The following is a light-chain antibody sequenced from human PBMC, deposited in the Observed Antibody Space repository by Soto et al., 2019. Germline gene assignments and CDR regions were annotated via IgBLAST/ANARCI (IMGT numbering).Light chain of an antibody. V-gene: IGLV1-51*02. CDR1: SSNIGENY. J-gene: IGLJ2*01. CDR3: GTWDSSLSAGV. Sequence: QSVLTQPPSVSAAPGQKVTISCSGSSSNIGENYVSWYQQFPETAPKLLIYEHSKRPSGIPDRFSGSKSGTSATLDITGLQSGDEAEYYCGTWDSSLSAGVFGGETKLTVL. CDR2: EHS.